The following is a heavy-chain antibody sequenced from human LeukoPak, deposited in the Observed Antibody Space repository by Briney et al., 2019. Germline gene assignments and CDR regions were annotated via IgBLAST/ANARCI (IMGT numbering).Heavy chain of an antibody. V-gene: IGHV3-21*01. D-gene: IGHD3-10*01. CDR3: ARIARFGEDY. J-gene: IGHJ4*02. CDR1: GFTFSSYS. Sequence: GGSLRLSCAASGFTFSSYSMNWVRQAPGKGLEWVSSISSSSSYIYYADSVKGRFTISRDNAKNSPYLQMNSLRAEDTAVYYCARIARFGEDYWGQGTLVTVSS. CDR2: ISSSSSYI.